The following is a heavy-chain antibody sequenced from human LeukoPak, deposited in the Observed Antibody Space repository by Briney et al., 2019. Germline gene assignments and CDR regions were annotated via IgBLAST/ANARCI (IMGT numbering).Heavy chain of an antibody. CDR1: GLIFSNAW. Sequence: GGSLRLSCAASGLIFSNAWMNWVRQAPGKGLEWVGRIKTKTDGGTADYIGPVKGRFSISRDDSKKTVYLQMNSLKIEDTAVYYCTTVSSWSLSPDAFDIWGQGTMVTVSS. J-gene: IGHJ3*02. D-gene: IGHD2-2*01. V-gene: IGHV3-15*01. CDR3: TTVSSWSLSPDAFDI. CDR2: IKTKTDGGTA.